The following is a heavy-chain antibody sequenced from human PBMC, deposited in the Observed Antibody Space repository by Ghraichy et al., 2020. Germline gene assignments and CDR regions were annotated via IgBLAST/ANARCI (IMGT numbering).Heavy chain of an antibody. CDR1: GFTFSSYW. V-gene: IGHV3-7*03. CDR2: IKQDGSEK. D-gene: IGHD3-16*02. CDR3: ARVRGSDYVWGSYRYHDY. J-gene: IGHJ4*02. Sequence: GGSLRLSCAASGFTFSSYWMSWVRQAPGKGLEWVANIKQDGSEKYYVDSVKGRFTISRDNAKNSLYLQMNSLRAEDTAVYYCARVRGSDYVWGSYRYHDYWGQGTLVTVSS.